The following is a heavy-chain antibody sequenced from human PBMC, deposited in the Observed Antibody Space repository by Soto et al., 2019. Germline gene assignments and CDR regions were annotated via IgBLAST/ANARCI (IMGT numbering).Heavy chain of an antibody. V-gene: IGHV3-33*08. CDR1: GFTFRSYA. D-gene: IGHD2-21*01. Sequence: WGSLRLSCAISGFTFRSYAISWGRQAPGKGLEWVAVIWYDGNNKYYADSVKGRFTISRDNSNNTLYVQMTSLRAEDTAVYYCARGLHSLFDYWGQGTLVTVSS. CDR2: IWYDGNNK. CDR3: ARGLHSLFDY. J-gene: IGHJ4*02.